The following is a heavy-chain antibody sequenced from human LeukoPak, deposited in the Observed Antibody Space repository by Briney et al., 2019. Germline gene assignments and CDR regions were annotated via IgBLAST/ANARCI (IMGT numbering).Heavy chain of an antibody. CDR2: INPNSGGT. D-gene: IGHD2-15*01. CDR3: ARTVVAATPFDY. CDR1: GYTFTGYY. J-gene: IGHJ4*02. Sequence: ASVKVSCKASGYTFTGYYMHWVRQAPRQGLEWMGWINPNSGGTNYAQKFQGRVTMTRDTSISTAYMELSRLRSDDTAVYYCARTVVAATPFDYWGQGTLVTVSS. V-gene: IGHV1-2*02.